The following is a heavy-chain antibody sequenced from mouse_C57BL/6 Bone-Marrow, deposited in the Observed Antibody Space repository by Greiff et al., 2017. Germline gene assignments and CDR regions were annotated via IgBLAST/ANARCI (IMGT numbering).Heavy chain of an antibody. J-gene: IGHJ1*03. CDR3: AKEGTAVGDRYGDV. D-gene: IGHD1-1*01. V-gene: IGHV1-63*01. Sequence: QVHVKQSGAELVRPGTSVKMSCKASGYTFTNYWIGWANQRPGHGLEWIGDIYPGGGSTNYNEKFKGKATLTADKSSSTLFMQFTSLTGEESAIYDSAKEGTAVGDRYGDVWGTGTTVTVAS. CDR1: GYTFTNYW. CDR2: IYPGGGST.